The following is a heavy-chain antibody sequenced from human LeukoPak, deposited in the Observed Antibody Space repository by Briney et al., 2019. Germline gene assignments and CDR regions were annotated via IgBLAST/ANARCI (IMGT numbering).Heavy chain of an antibody. D-gene: IGHD2-8*01. V-gene: IGHV3-11*01. J-gene: IGHJ4*02. CDR1: GFTFSDYY. CDR2: ISSSGSTI. CDR3: ARAPPYAPLVHPPYYFDY. Sequence: GGSLRLSCAASGFTFSDYYMSWIRQAPGKGLEWVSYISSSGSTIYYADSVKGRFTISRDNSKNTLYLQMNSLRAEDTAVYYCARAPPYAPLVHPPYYFDYWGQGTLVTVSS.